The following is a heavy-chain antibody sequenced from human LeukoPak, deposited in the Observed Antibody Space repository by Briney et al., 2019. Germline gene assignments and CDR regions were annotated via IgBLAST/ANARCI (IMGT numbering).Heavy chain of an antibody. V-gene: IGHV3-33*01. Sequence: GGSLRLTCAASGFMFSDYGMHWVRQAPGKGLEWVAVIWNNGNNRYADSVRGRFTISRDDSKSTLYLQMDSLRVDDTAVYFCARDSVGIPTDFDFWGQGTLVTVSS. J-gene: IGHJ4*02. CDR2: IWNNGNNR. CDR3: ARDSVGIPTDFDF. D-gene: IGHD1-26*01. CDR1: GFMFSDYG.